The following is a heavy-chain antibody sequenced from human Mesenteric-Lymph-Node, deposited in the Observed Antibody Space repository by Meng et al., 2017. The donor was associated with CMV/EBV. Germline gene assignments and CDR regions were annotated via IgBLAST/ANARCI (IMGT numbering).Heavy chain of an antibody. D-gene: IGHD1-14*01. Sequence: SGQASGGTFSSFAISWVRQAPGQGLEWMGRVIPMLNVANYAQKFQGRVTITADKSTSTAYMELSSLRSEDTAVYYCARSLSGTPTGYWGQGTLVTVSS. CDR1: GGTFSSFA. V-gene: IGHV1-69*04. J-gene: IGHJ4*02. CDR2: VIPMLNVA. CDR3: ARSLSGTPTGY.